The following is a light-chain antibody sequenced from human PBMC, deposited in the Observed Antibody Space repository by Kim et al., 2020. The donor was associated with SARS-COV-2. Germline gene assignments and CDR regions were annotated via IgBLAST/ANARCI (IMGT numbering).Light chain of an antibody. CDR1: QRISSW. CDR3: QQYNSYSWT. V-gene: IGKV1-5*03. J-gene: IGKJ1*01. Sequence: AAVGDRVTFTGRASQRISSWLAWYQQKPGKAPKLLIYKASSLESGVQSRFSGSGSGTEFTLTISSLQPGDFATYYCQQYNSYSWTFGQGTKVDIK. CDR2: KAS.